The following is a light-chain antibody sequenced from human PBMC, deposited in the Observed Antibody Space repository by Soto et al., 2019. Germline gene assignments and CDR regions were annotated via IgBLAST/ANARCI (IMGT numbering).Light chain of an antibody. CDR3: RSYTSSSTLCV. V-gene: IGLV2-14*01. J-gene: IGLJ1*01. Sequence: QSALTQPASVSGSPGQSITISCTGISSDVGGYNYVSWYQQHPGKAPKLMIYDVSNRPSGVSNRFSGSKSGNTASLTISGLQAEDEADYYCRSYTSSSTLCVFGTGTKVTVL. CDR1: SSDVGGYNY. CDR2: DVS.